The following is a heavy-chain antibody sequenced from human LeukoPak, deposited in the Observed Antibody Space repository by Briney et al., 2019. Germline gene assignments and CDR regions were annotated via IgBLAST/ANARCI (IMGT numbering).Heavy chain of an antibody. D-gene: IGHD3-22*01. V-gene: IGHV3-23*01. J-gene: IGHJ4*02. CDR2: ISGSGGST. CDR1: GFTFSIYA. CDR3: AKGSYYDSSGYYYNY. Sequence: GGSLRLSCAASGFTFSIYAMSWVRQAPGKGLEWVSAISGSGGSTYYADSVKGRLTISRDNSKNTLYLQMNSLRAEDTAVYYCAKGSYYDSSGYYYNYWGQGTLVTVSS.